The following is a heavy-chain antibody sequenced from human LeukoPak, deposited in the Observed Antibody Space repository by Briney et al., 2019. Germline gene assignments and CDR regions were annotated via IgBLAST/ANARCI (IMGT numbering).Heavy chain of an antibody. J-gene: IGHJ4*02. CDR2: IYSGGST. CDR3: ARDRSFYYFDY. CDR1: GSTVSSNY. V-gene: IGHV3-53*01. Sequence: PGGSLRLSCAASGSTVSSNYMSWVRQAPGKGLEWVSVIYSGGSTYYADSVKGRFTISRDNSKNSLYLQMNSLRAEDTAVYYCARDRSFYYFDYWGQGTLVTVSS.